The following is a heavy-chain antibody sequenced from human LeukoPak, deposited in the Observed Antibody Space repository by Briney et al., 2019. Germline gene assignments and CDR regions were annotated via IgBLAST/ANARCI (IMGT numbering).Heavy chain of an antibody. V-gene: IGHV4-4*07. CDR2: IYTSGST. CDR1: GGSISSYY. J-gene: IGHJ3*02. Sequence: SETLSLTCTVSGGSISSYYWSWIRQPAGKGLEWIGRIYTSGSTNYNPSLKSRVTMSVDTSKNQFSLKLSSVTAADTAVYYCASERGYSYGYGDAFDIWGRGTMVTVSS. D-gene: IGHD5-18*01. CDR3: ASERGYSYGYGDAFDI.